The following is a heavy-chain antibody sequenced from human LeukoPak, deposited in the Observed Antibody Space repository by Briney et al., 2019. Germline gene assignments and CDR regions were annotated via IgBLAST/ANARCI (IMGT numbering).Heavy chain of an antibody. V-gene: IGHV5-51*01. D-gene: IGHD2-15*01. CDR1: GYSFTSYC. Sequence: GESLKISCKGSGYSFTSYCIGWVRQMPGRGLEWMGMIYPGDADTMYSPSFQGQVTISADKSISTAYLQWSSLKASDTAMYYCARRDSRGGACYSIYWGQGTLVTVSS. CDR2: IYPGDADT. J-gene: IGHJ4*02. CDR3: ARRDSRGGACYSIY.